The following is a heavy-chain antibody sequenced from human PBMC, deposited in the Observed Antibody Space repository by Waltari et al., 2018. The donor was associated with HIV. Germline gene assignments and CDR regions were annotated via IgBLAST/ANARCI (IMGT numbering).Heavy chain of an antibody. CDR1: GFSFSNHA. CDR2: ISGGGEST. CDR3: AKRSHIDNGWGHFDS. V-gene: IGHV3-23*01. Sequence: EVQLLESGGGLVQPGGSLRLSCAASGFSFSNHAMCWVRQAPGKGLVWVSSISGGGESTFYADSVKGRFTISRDNSKNTLYLQMSSLRAEDTALYYCAKRSHIDNGWGHFDSWGQGTLVTVSS. J-gene: IGHJ4*02. D-gene: IGHD6-19*01.